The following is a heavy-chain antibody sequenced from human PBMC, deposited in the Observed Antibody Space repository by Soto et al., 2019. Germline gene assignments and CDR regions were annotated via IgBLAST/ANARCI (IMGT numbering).Heavy chain of an antibody. Sequence: GGSLRLSCAASGFTFSSYGMHWVRQAPGKGLEWVAVIWYDGSNKYYADSVKGRFTISRDNSKNTLYLQMNSLRAEDTAVYYCASTRIVGATDYYYYGMDVWGQGTTVTVSS. J-gene: IGHJ6*02. V-gene: IGHV3-33*01. D-gene: IGHD1-26*01. CDR2: IWYDGSNK. CDR1: GFTFSSYG. CDR3: ASTRIVGATDYYYYGMDV.